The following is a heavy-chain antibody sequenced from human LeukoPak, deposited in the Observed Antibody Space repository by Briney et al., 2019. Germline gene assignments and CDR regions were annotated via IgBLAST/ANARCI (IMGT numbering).Heavy chain of an antibody. CDR1: GFTFDDYA. V-gene: IGHV3-9*01. CDR2: ISWNSGSI. J-gene: IGHJ6*02. CDR3: ARGPIYYYGMDV. Sequence: GGSLRLSCAASGFTFDDYATHWVRQAPGKGLEWVSGISWNSGSIGYADSVKGRFTISRENAKNSLYLQMNSLRAGDTAVYYCARGPIYYYGMDVWGQGTTVTVSS.